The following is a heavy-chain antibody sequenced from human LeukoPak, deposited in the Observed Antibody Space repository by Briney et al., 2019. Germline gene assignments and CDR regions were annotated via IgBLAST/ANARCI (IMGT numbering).Heavy chain of an antibody. CDR1: GLTFSSYA. V-gene: IGHV3-23*01. CDR3: AKCYESSGYYLVFDY. D-gene: IGHD3-22*01. Sequence: RSGGSLRLSCAASGLTFSSYAMSWVRQAPGKGLEWVSAISGSGGSTYYADSVKGRVTISRDNSKNTLYLQMNSLRAEDTAVYYCAKCYESSGYYLVFDYWGQGTLVTVSS. CDR2: ISGSGGST. J-gene: IGHJ4*02.